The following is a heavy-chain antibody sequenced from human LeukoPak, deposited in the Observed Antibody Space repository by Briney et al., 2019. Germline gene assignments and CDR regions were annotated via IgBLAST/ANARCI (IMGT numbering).Heavy chain of an antibody. J-gene: IGHJ3*02. CDR3: ARLSSGYYHHAFDI. CDR1: GFTFSDYY. V-gene: IGHV3-11*04. Sequence: GGSLRLSCAVSGFTFSDYYMSWIRQAPGKGLEWVSYISSSGSTIYYADSVKGRFTISRDNAKNSLYLQMNSLRAEDTAVYYCARLSSGYYHHAFDIWGQGTLVTVSS. D-gene: IGHD3-22*01. CDR2: ISSSGSTI.